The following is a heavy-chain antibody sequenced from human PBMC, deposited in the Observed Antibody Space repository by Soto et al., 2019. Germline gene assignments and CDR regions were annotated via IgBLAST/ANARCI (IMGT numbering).Heavy chain of an antibody. CDR2: ISYDGSNK. V-gene: IGHV3-30-3*01. J-gene: IGHJ6*02. CDR3: ARDIKGNYYYYSGMDV. CDR1: GFTFSSYA. Sequence: QVQLVESGGGVVQPGRSLRLSCAASGFTFSSYAMHWVRQAPGKGLEWVAVISYDGSNKYYADSVKGRFTISRDNSKNALYLQMNSLRAEDTAVYYCARDIKGNYYYYSGMDVWGQGTTVTVSS.